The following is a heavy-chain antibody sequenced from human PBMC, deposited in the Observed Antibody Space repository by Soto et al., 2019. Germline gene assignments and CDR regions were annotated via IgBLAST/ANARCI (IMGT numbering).Heavy chain of an antibody. CDR2: IYYSGST. D-gene: IGHD5-12*01. CDR3: AKRYSGYDDAFDI. J-gene: IGHJ3*02. Sequence: AETLSLTCTVSGGSSSNYYWSWIRQPPGKGLEWIGYIYYSGSTNFNPSLKSRVTISVDTSKNQFSLKLSSVTAADTAVYYCAKRYSGYDDAFDIWGQGTMVTVSS. CDR1: GGSSSNYY. V-gene: IGHV4-59*08.